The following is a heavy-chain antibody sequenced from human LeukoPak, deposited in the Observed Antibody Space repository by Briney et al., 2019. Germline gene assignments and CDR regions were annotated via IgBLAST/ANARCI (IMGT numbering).Heavy chain of an antibody. CDR2: IYSGGST. CDR1: GFTVSSNY. Sequence: GGSLRLSCAASGFTVSSNYMSWVRQAPGKGLEWVSVIYSGGSTYYADSVKGRFTISRNNSKNTLYLQMNSLRAEDTAVYYCARDGGAAAGLDYWGQGTLVTVSS. J-gene: IGHJ4*02. V-gene: IGHV3-53*01. CDR3: ARDGGAAAGLDY. D-gene: IGHD6-25*01.